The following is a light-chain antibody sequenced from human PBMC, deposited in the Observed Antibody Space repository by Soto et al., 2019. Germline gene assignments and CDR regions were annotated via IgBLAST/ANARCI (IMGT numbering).Light chain of an antibody. CDR2: EVT. CDR1: SSDVGAYKY. Sequence: QSALTQPPSASGSPGQSVTISCTGTSSDVGAYKYVSWYQQYPGKAPKLMIYEVTKRPSGVPDRFSGSKSGTSASLAISGLQSEDEADYYCAAWDDSLNGVVFGGGTKLTVL. J-gene: IGLJ2*01. CDR3: AAWDDSLNGVV. V-gene: IGLV2-8*01.